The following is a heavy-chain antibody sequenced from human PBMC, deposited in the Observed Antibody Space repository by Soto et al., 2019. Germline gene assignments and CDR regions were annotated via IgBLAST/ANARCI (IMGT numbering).Heavy chain of an antibody. J-gene: IGHJ3*02. CDR2: IKSKTDGGTT. Sequence: GGSLRLSCAASGFTFSNAWMSWVRQAPGKGLEWVGRIKSKTDGGTTDYAAPVKGRFTISRVDSKNTLYLQMNSLKTEDTAVYYCTTVPTYDSSGYDAFDIWGQGTMVTVSS. V-gene: IGHV3-15*01. D-gene: IGHD3-22*01. CDR3: TTVPTYDSSGYDAFDI. CDR1: GFTFSNAW.